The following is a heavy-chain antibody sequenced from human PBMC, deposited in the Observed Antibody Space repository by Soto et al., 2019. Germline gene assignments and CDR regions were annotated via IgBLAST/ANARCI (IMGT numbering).Heavy chain of an antibody. Sequence: SETLSLTCTVSNESMSSGGYFWVWIRRHPGKGLEWIGHISSRGSANPNPSLKSRVSMSVDSSNNQFSLKLTSVTVADTAVYYCARGGGYTASGGNSGFWFDPWGQGTLVTVSS. D-gene: IGHD5-18*01. V-gene: IGHV4-31*03. CDR2: ISSRGSA. CDR1: NESMSSGGYF. J-gene: IGHJ5*02. CDR3: ARGGGYTASGGNSGFWFDP.